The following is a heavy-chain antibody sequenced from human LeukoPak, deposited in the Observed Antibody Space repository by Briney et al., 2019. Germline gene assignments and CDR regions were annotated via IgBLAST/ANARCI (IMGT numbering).Heavy chain of an antibody. J-gene: IGHJ4*02. V-gene: IGHV4-39*07. CDR3: ASLYYYDSSYLGFDY. CDR2: IYYSGST. Sequence: SETLSLTCTVSGGSISSSRYYWGWIRQPPGKGLEWIGIIYYSGSTYYNPSLKSRVTISVDTSKNQFSLKLSSVTAADTAVYYCASLYYYDSSYLGFDYWGQGTLVTVSS. D-gene: IGHD3-22*01. CDR1: GGSISSSRYY.